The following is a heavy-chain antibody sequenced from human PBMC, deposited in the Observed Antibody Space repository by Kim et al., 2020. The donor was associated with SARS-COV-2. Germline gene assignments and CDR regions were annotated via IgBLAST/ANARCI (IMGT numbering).Heavy chain of an antibody. V-gene: IGHV6-1*01. J-gene: IGHJ6*03. CDR2: TYYRSKWYN. CDR3: ARAAAGYKVALDYYYYMDV. CDR1: GDSVSSNSAA. Sequence: SQTLSLTCAISGDSVSSNSAAWNWIRQSPSRGLEWLGRTYYRSKWYNDYAVSVKSRITINPDTSKNQFSLQLNSVTPEDTAVYYCARAAAGYKVALDYYYYMDVWGKGTTVTVSS. D-gene: IGHD6-13*01.